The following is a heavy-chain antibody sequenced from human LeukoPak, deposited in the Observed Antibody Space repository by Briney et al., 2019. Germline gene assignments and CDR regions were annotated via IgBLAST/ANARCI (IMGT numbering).Heavy chain of an antibody. D-gene: IGHD4-17*01. CDR3: GRDLPTVTSIDY. Sequence: GGSLRLSCAASGFTFSHYYMTWVRQAPGKGLEWVSSISGSSGYIFYADSVKGRFTITRDNAMNSLYLQMNSLRAEDTAVYYCGRDLPTVTSIDYWGQGTLVTVSS. V-gene: IGHV3-21*06. CDR2: ISGSSGYI. J-gene: IGHJ4*02. CDR1: GFTFSHYY.